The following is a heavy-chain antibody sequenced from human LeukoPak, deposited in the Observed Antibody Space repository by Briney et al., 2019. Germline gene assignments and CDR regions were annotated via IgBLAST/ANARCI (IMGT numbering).Heavy chain of an antibody. CDR3: AKDRRNNYEVCDY. CDR2: IRYDGSNK. D-gene: IGHD4-11*01. CDR1: GFLVSSCG. V-gene: IGHV3-30*02. Sequence: GGSLRLSCAASGFLVSSCGMHWVRQAPGKGLEWVAFIRYDGSNKYYADSVKGRFTISRDNSKNTLYLQMNSLRAEDTAVYYCAKDRRNNYEVCDYWGQGTLVTVSS. J-gene: IGHJ4*02.